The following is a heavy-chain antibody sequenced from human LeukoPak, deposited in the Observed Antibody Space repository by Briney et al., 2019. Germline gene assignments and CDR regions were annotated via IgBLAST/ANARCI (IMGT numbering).Heavy chain of an antibody. D-gene: IGHD1-1*01. CDR3: ARAVQPDAFDI. Sequence: GGSLRLSCEASGFTFSSYSMNWVRQAPGKGLEWVSYVSSSSSTIYYADSVKGRFTISRDNAKNSLYLQMNSLRAEDTAVYYCARAVQPDAFDIWGQGTMVTVSS. J-gene: IGHJ3*02. V-gene: IGHV3-48*01. CDR2: VSSSSSTI. CDR1: GFTFSSYS.